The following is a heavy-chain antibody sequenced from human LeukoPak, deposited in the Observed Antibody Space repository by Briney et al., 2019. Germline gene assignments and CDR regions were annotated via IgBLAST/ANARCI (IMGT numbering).Heavy chain of an antibody. D-gene: IGHD1-20*01. V-gene: IGHV3-30*02. CDR1: GFTFSSYG. J-gene: IGHJ2*01. CDR3: AKDLNWNRFTPGGYFDL. CDR2: IRYDGSNK. Sequence: GRSLRLSCAASGFTFSSYGMHWVRQAPGKGLEWVAFIRYDGSNKYYADSVKGRFTISRDNSKNTLYLQMNSLRAEDTAVYYCAKDLNWNRFTPGGYFDLWGRGTLVTVSS.